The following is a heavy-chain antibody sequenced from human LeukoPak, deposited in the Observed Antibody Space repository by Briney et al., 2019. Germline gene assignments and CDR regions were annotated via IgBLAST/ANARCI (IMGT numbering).Heavy chain of an antibody. V-gene: IGHV1-18*01. CDR1: GYTFTSYG. D-gene: IGHD6-13*01. J-gene: IGHJ6*02. Sequence: ASEKVSCKASGYTFTSYGISWVRQAPGQGLEWMGWISAYNGNTNYAQKLQGRVTMTTDTSTSTAYMELRSLRSDDTAVYYCARDRIAAAGTEVYYYGMDVWGQGTTVTVSS. CDR2: ISAYNGNT. CDR3: ARDRIAAAGTEVYYYGMDV.